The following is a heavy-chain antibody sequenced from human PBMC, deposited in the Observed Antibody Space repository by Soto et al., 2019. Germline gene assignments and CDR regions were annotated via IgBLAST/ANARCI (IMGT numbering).Heavy chain of an antibody. CDR2: ISSNGGST. CDR3: VKGLSSGSHPFDP. J-gene: IGHJ5*02. D-gene: IGHD3-10*02. CDR1: GFTFSSYA. V-gene: IGHV3-64D*06. Sequence: PGGSLRLSCSASGFTFSSYAMHWVRQAPGKGLEYVSAISSNGGSTYYADSVKGRFTISRDNSKNTLYLQMSSLRAEDTAVYYCVKGLSSGSHPFDPWGQRTLVTVSS.